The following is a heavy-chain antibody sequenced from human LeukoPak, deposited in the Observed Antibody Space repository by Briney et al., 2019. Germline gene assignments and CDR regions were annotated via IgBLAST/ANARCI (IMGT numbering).Heavy chain of an antibody. CDR2: MNPNSGNT. V-gene: IGHV1-8*02. D-gene: IGHD6-13*01. CDR1: GYTFTSYD. CDR3: ARVRQQLVFWKKYNWFDP. J-gene: IGHJ5*02. Sequence: GASVKVSCKASGYTFTSYDINWVRQATGQGLEWMGWMNPNSGNTGYAQKFQGRVTMTRNTSISTAYMEQSSLRSEDTAVYYCARVRQQLVFWKKYNWFDPWGQGTLVTVSS.